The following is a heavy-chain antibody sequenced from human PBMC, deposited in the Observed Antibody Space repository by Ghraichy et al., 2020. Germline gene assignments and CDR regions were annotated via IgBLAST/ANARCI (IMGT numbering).Heavy chain of an antibody. V-gene: IGHV4-31*03. CDR1: GGSISSGGYY. D-gene: IGHD4-11*01. Sequence: SLNISCTVSGGSISSGGYYWSWIRQHPGKGLEWIGYIYYSGSTYYNPSLKSRVTISVDTSKNQFSLKLSSVTAADTAVYYCATDTLYDYSNYVFDYWGQGTLVTVSS. CDR2: IYYSGST. CDR3: ATDTLYDYSNYVFDY. J-gene: IGHJ4*02.